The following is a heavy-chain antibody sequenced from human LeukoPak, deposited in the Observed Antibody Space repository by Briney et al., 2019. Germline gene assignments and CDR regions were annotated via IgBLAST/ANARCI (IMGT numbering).Heavy chain of an antibody. V-gene: IGHV1-8*03. CDR3: ARSLRVRGVPDYMDV. CDR1: GYSFTSYD. J-gene: IGHJ6*03. CDR2: MNRNRGDT. D-gene: IGHD3-10*01. Sequence: ASVKVPCKASGYSFTSYDINWVRQATGQGLEWMGWMNRNRGDTGYAQKFQGRVTITRNTSISTAYIELSSLRSEDTAVYYCARSLRVRGVPDYMDVWGKGTTVTISS.